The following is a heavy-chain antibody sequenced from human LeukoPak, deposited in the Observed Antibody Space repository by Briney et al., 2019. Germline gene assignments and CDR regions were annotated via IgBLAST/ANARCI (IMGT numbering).Heavy chain of an antibody. Sequence: GGSLRLSCAASGFTFSSYGMHLVRQAPAKGLEWVAVIWHDGSNKYYADSVKGRFTISRDNSKNTLYLQMNSLRAEDTAVYYCARDRSMRRGTVVTPGFIDYWGQGTLVTVSS. CDR2: IWHDGSNK. J-gene: IGHJ4*02. CDR3: ARDRSMRRGTVVTPGFIDY. CDR1: GFTFSSYG. D-gene: IGHD4-23*01. V-gene: IGHV3-33*01.